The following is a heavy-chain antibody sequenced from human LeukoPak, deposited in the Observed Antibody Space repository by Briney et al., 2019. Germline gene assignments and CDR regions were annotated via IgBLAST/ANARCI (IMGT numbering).Heavy chain of an antibody. Sequence: VASVKVSCKAFGYSFSSFGINWVRQAPGQGLEWMGWVSGYNGDTNYAQKLQGRVTMTTDTSTSTAYMELRSLRSDDTAVYYCARDQCSSTSCYVGVGIFDYWGQGTLVTVSS. V-gene: IGHV1-18*01. CDR3: ARDQCSSTSCYVGVGIFDY. CDR1: GYSFSSFG. CDR2: VSGYNGDT. J-gene: IGHJ4*02. D-gene: IGHD2-2*01.